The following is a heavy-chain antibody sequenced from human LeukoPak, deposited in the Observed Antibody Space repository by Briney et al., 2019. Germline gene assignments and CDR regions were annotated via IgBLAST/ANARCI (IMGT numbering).Heavy chain of an antibody. Sequence: GALRLSCAASGFTFSSYAMHWVRQAPGKGLEWVAVISYDGSNKYYADSVKGRFTISRDNSKNTLYLQMNSLRAEDTAVYYCARDMGIVVVGYYYGMDVWGQGTTVTVSS. V-gene: IGHV3-30*04. CDR2: ISYDGSNK. CDR1: GFTFSSYA. CDR3: ARDMGIVVVGYYYGMDV. D-gene: IGHD2-2*03. J-gene: IGHJ6*02.